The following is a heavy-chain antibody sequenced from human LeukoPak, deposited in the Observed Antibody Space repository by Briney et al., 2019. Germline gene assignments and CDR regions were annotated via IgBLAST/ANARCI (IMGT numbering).Heavy chain of an antibody. J-gene: IGHJ4*02. Sequence: SVKGRFAISRDNSKNTLYLQMNSVRTEDTAMYYCAKDEVGRYCSSTSCYSRFDYWGQGTLVTVSS. CDR3: AKDEVGRYCSSTSCYSRFDY. D-gene: IGHD2-2*02. V-gene: IGHV3-30*02.